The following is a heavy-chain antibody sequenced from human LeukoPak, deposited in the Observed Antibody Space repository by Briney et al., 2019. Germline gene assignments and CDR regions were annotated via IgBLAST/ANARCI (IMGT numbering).Heavy chain of an antibody. J-gene: IGHJ5*02. CDR1: GGSISSYY. D-gene: IGHD3-10*01. CDR2: IYYSGST. V-gene: IGHV4-59*01. Sequence: SETLSLTCTVSGGSISSYYWSWIRQPPGKGLEWIGYIYYSGSTNYNPSLKSRVTISVDTSKNQFSLKLSSVTAANTAVYYCARNGELVAGSVAKNWFDPWGQGTLVTVSS. CDR3: ARNGELVAGSVAKNWFDP.